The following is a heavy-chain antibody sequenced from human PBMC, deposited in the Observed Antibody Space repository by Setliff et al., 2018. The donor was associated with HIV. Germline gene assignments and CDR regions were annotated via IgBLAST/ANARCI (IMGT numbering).Heavy chain of an antibody. V-gene: IGHV4-39*01. D-gene: IGHD3-10*01. CDR1: GGSITTTNYY. J-gene: IGHJ5*02. CDR3: AGRHRSGSYFDP. CDR2: LYSGGGI. Sequence: SETLSLTCSVSGGSITTTNYYWTWIRQSPGKGLEWIGSLYSGGGIYRNPSLKSRVIIFVDTSKNQFSLQMNSLGAEDTAVYYCAGRHRSGSYFDPWGQGTLVTVSS.